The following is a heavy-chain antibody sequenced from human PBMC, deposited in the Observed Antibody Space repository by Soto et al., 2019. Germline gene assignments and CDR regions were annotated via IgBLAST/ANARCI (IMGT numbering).Heavy chain of an antibody. CDR2: IYYSGST. D-gene: IGHD4-17*01. J-gene: IGHJ4*02. V-gene: IGHV4-59*08. CDR3: ARSDYGEARSLT. CDR1: GGSISSYY. Sequence: SETLSLTCTVSGGSISSYYWSWIRQPPGKGLEWIGYIYYSGSTNYNPSLKSRVTISVDTSKNQFSLKLSSVTAADTAVYYCARSDYGEARSLTRGQGTLVTVST.